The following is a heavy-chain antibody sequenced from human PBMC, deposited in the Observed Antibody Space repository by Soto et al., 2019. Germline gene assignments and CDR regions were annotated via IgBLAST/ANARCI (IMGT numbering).Heavy chain of an antibody. CDR3: SKLGSGWTMYYFDY. D-gene: IGHD6-19*01. CDR1: GFTFSSYA. CDR2: IIGSGGST. V-gene: IGHV3-23*01. Sequence: EVQLLESGGGLVQPGGSLRLSCAASGFTFSSYAMSWVRQAPWKGLEWVSAIIGSGGSTYYADSVKGRITISRDNSKNTLYLQMDSMRAEDTAVYYFSKLGSGWTMYYFDYWCHGTLGTVSS. J-gene: IGHJ4*01.